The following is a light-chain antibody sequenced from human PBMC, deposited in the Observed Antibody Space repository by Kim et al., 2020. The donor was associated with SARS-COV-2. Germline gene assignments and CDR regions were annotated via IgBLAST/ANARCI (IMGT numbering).Light chain of an antibody. CDR2: EVS. CDR1: SSEVGSYTL. Sequence: GQVITISCTGTSSEVGSYTLSSWYQQHPGKAPNLMIYEVSKRPSGVCSRFSGSQSGNTASLTISGLQAEDEANYYCCSYASSSTLFGGGTKLTVL. CDR3: CSYASSSTL. V-gene: IGLV2-23*02. J-gene: IGLJ2*01.